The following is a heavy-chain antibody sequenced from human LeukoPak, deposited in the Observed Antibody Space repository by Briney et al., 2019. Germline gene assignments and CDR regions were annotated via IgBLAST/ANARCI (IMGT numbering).Heavy chain of an antibody. V-gene: IGHV3-23*01. CDR1: GFTVSSNY. CDR2: ISGSGGST. D-gene: IGHD3-22*01. Sequence: GGSPRLSCAASGFTVSSNYMSWVRQAPGKGLEWVSGISGSGGSTYYADSVKGRFTISRDNSKNTLYLQMNSLRAEDTAVYYCAKDQYYYDSSGYPARWGQGTLVTVSS. CDR3: AKDQYYYDSSGYPAR. J-gene: IGHJ4*02.